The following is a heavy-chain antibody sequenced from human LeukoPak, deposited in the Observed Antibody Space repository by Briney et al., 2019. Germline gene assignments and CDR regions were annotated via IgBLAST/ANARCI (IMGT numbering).Heavy chain of an antibody. D-gene: IGHD6-19*01. Sequence: AGGSLRLSCAASGFTFSSYAMSWVRPAPGKGLEWVSSISGSGGSTYYADSVKGRFTISRDNSKNTLYLQMNSLRAEDTAVYYCAKDPSYSSGTGTFDYWGQGTLVTVSS. CDR2: ISGSGGST. CDR3: AKDPSYSSGTGTFDY. J-gene: IGHJ4*02. V-gene: IGHV3-23*01. CDR1: GFTFSSYA.